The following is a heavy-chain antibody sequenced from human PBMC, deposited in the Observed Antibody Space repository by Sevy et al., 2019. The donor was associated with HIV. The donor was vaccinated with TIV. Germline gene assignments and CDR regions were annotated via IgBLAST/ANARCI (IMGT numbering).Heavy chain of an antibody. CDR1: GFTFSSYW. D-gene: IGHD6-25*01. CDR2: IKQDGSEK. V-gene: IGHV3-7*01. J-gene: IGHJ1*01. CDR3: AREPPYSAATPYFQH. Sequence: GGSLRLSCSASGFTFSSYWTSWVRQAPGKGLEWVANIKQDGSEKYYVDSVKGRFTIFRDNAKNSLFLQMSSLRAEDTAVYYCAREPPYSAATPYFQHWGQGTLVTVSS.